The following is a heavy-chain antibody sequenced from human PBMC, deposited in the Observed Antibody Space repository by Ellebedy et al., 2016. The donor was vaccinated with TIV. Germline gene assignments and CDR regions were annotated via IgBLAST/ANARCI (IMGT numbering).Heavy chain of an antibody. CDR3: AKDHSDSSGYVYPSGVAEN. Sequence: GESLKISXAASGFTFSSYGMHWVRQAPGKGLEWVAIISSDGSNKYHANSVKGRFTISRDNSKNTLYLQMNSLRAEDTAVYFCAKDHSDSSGYVYPSGVAENWGQGTLVTVAS. CDR1: GFTFSSYG. D-gene: IGHD3-22*01. V-gene: IGHV3-30*18. CDR2: ISSDGSNK. J-gene: IGHJ4*02.